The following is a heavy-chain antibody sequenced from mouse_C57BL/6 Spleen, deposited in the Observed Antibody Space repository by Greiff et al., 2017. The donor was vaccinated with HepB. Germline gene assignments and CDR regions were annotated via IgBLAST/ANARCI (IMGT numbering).Heavy chain of an antibody. V-gene: IGHV1-61*01. J-gene: IGHJ2*01. CDR3: ARRGNYPDY. CDR2: IYPSDSET. CDR1: GYTFTSYW. D-gene: IGHD1-1*02. Sequence: QVQLKQPGAELVRPGSSVKLSCKASGYTFTSYWMDWVKQRPGQGLEWIGNIYPSDSETHYNQKFKDKATLTVDKSSSTAYMQLSSLTSEDSAVYYCARRGNYPDYWGQGTTLTVSS.